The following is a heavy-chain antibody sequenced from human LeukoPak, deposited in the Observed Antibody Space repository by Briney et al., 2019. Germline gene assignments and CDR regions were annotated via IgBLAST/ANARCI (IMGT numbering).Heavy chain of an antibody. V-gene: IGHV4-59*01. CDR2: IYYSRST. Sequence: SGTLSLTCTVSGGSISSYYWSWIRQPPGKGLEWIGYIYYSRSTNYNPSLKSRVTISVDTSKNQFSLKLSSVTAADTAVYYCARGIAYYYYMDVWGKGTTVTISS. CDR1: GGSISSYY. J-gene: IGHJ6*03. CDR3: ARGIAYYYYMDV.